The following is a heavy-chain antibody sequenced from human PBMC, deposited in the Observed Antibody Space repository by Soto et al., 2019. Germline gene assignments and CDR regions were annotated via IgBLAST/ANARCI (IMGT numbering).Heavy chain of an antibody. Sequence: SQTLSLTCAISGDSVSSNSVAWNWIRQSPSRGLEWLGRTYYRSKWYNDYAVSVKSRITINPDTSKNQFSLQLNSVTPEDTAVYYCARDQTYSSSWSNCFDPWGQRTLVTVSS. D-gene: IGHD6-13*01. J-gene: IGHJ5*02. CDR2: TYYRSKWYN. CDR1: GDSVSSNSVA. CDR3: ARDQTYSSSWSNCFDP. V-gene: IGHV6-1*01.